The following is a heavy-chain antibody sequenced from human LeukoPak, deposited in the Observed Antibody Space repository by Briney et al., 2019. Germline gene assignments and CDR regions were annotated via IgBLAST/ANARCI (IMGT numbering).Heavy chain of an antibody. V-gene: IGHV3-48*03. Sequence: GGSLRLSCEASEFTFSDFEMNWVRQAPGKGLEWIAYISSSGGDTANTKYYADSVMGRFTIPRDNAKKSVFLQMNSLRVEDTAMHYCANEDNLFKFDPWGQGTLVTVSS. CDR1: EFTFSDFE. CDR2: ISSSGGDTANTK. J-gene: IGHJ5*02. D-gene: IGHD5-24*01. CDR3: ANEDNLFKFDP.